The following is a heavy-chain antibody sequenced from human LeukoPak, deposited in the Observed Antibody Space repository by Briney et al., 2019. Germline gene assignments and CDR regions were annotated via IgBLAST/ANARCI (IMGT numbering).Heavy chain of an antibody. CDR3: ARRGNYYGSGSNNWFDP. CDR1: GFTFSGYS. D-gene: IGHD3-10*01. V-gene: IGHV3-66*04. J-gene: IGHJ5*02. CDR2: IYSSGST. Sequence: PGGSLRLSCAASGFTFSGYSMTWVRQAPGKGLECVSIIYSSGSTYYADSVKGRFTISRDNSKNTLYLQMNSLRAEDTAVYYCARRGNYYGSGSNNWFDPWGQGTLVTVSS.